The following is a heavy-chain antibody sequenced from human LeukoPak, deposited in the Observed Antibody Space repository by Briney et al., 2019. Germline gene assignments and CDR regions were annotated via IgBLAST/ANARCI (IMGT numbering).Heavy chain of an antibody. CDR3: ASARIIGTTSLFDY. Sequence: SETLSLTCTVSGGSINSYYWSWIRQPPGKGLEWIGYIYYSGSTNYNPSLESRVTVSLDTSKNQFSLKLSSVTAADTAVYYCASARIIGTTSLFDYWGQGTLVTVSS. CDR2: IYYSGST. D-gene: IGHD1-7*01. J-gene: IGHJ4*02. CDR1: GGSINSYY. V-gene: IGHV4-59*01.